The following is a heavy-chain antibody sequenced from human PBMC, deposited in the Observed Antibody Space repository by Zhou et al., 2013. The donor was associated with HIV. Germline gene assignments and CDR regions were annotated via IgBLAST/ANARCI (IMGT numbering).Heavy chain of an antibody. CDR2: IYHSGST. Sequence: QVQLQESGPGLVKPSETLSLTCAVSGYSISSGYYWGWIRQPPGKGLEWIGSIYHSGSTYYNPSLKSRVTISVDTSKNQFSLKLSSVTAADTAVYYCARGAEYYDILTGYYGGYYFDYWGQGTLVTVSS. CDR3: ARGAEYYDILTGYYGGYYFDY. V-gene: IGHV4-38-2*01. CDR1: GYSISSGYY. J-gene: IGHJ4*02. D-gene: IGHD3-9*01.